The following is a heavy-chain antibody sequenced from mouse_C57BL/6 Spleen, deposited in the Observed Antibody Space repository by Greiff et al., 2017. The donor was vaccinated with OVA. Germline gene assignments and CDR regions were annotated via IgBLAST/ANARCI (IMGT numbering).Heavy chain of an antibody. Sequence: VKLQESGAELVRPGTSVKVSCKASGYAFTNYLIEWVKQRPGQGLEWIGVINPGSGGTNYNEKFKGKATLTADKSSSTAYMQLSSLTSEDSAVYFCARSGDGYFYYAMDYWGQGTSVTVSS. D-gene: IGHD2-3*01. CDR2: INPGSGGT. CDR1: GYAFTNYL. CDR3: ARSGDGYFYYAMDY. V-gene: IGHV1-54*01. J-gene: IGHJ4*01.